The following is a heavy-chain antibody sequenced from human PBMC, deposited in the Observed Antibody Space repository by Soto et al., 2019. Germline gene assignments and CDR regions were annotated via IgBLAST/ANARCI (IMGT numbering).Heavy chain of an antibody. CDR3: ARVAGVRSFYHYGLDF. Sequence: ASVKVSCKASGYTFTSYGIRWVRQAPGQGLEWMGGISAYNGNTNYAQKLQGRVTMTTDTSTSTAYMELRSLRSDDTAVSYCARVAGVRSFYHYGLDFWGQGARGTVSS. CDR2: ISAYNGNT. V-gene: IGHV1-18*01. CDR1: GYTFTSYG. D-gene: IGHD6-19*01. J-gene: IGHJ6*02.